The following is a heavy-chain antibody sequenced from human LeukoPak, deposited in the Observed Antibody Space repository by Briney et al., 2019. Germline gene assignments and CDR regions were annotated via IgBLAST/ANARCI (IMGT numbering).Heavy chain of an antibody. CDR2: ISSGGSTI. V-gene: IGHV3-48*03. D-gene: IGHD5-12*01. Sequence: GGSLRLSCAASGFTFSSYAMNWVRQAPGKGLEWVSYISSGGSTIYYADAVKGRFTISRDNAKNSLYLQMNSLRAEDTAIYYCAREYLGGSDYCGQGTLVTVSP. J-gene: IGHJ4*02. CDR1: GFTFSSYA. CDR3: AREYLGGSDY.